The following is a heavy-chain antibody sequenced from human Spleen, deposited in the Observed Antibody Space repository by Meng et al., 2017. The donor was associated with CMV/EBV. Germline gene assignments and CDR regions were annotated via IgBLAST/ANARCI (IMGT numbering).Heavy chain of an antibody. CDR3: ARNGHYSLDS. J-gene: IGHJ4*02. D-gene: IGHD3-22*01. CDR2: LHHSGTT. Sequence: LTCAVSGGSFSIDSWWSWVRQTPGKGLQWLGELHHSGTTTYNPSLNSRVTFSLDKSKNEFSLKLTSVTVADTAVYYCARNGHYSLDSWSQGTLVTVSS. CDR1: GGSFSIDSW. V-gene: IGHV4-4*02.